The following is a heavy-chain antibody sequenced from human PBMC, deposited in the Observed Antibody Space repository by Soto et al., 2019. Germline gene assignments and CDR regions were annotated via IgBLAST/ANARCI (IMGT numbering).Heavy chain of an antibody. J-gene: IGHJ4*02. CDR3: ARAWVVVTAPDY. V-gene: IGHV1-3*01. CDR1: GYTFTSYA. D-gene: IGHD2-21*02. CDR2: INAGNGNT. Sequence: ASVKVSCKASGYTFTSYAMHWVRQAPGQRLEWMGWINAGNGNTKYSQKFQGRVTITRDTSASTAYMELSSLRSEDTAVYFCARAWVVVTAPDYWGQGTLVTVSS.